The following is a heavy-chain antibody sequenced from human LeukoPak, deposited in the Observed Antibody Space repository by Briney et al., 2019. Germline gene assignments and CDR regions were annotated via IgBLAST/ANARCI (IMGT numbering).Heavy chain of an antibody. CDR3: ARNHYGSVDY. CDR2: VNGDGSAT. J-gene: IGHJ4*02. Sequence: GGSLRLSCAAAGFTFSNYWMHWVRQAPGKGLVWVSRVNGDGSATNYADSVKGRFTISRDNAKNTLYLQMNSLRPEDTAVYYCARNHYGSVDYWGQGTLVTVSS. D-gene: IGHD3-10*01. CDR1: GFTFSNYW. V-gene: IGHV3-74*01.